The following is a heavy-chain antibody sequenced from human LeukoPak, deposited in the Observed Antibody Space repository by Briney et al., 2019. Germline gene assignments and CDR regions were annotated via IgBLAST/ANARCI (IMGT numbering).Heavy chain of an antibody. CDR3: ARDLLGGCSSASCYTKGWFDP. D-gene: IGHD2-2*02. J-gene: IGHJ5*02. Sequence: ASVKVSCKASGGTFSSYAISWVRQAPGQGLEWMGRIIPILGIANYAQKCQGRVTITADKSTSTAYMELSSLRSEDTAVCYCARDLLGGCSSASCYTKGWFDPWGQGTLVTVSS. CDR2: IIPILGIA. CDR1: GGTFSSYA. V-gene: IGHV1-69*04.